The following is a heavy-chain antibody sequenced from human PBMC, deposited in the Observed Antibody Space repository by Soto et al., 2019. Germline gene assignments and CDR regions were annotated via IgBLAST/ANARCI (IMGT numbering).Heavy chain of an antibody. CDR3: ARSYYYDSTGYYRTFDY. V-gene: IGHV3-23*01. D-gene: IGHD3-22*01. Sequence: GGSLRLSCATSGFTFSSYGMSWVRQAPGKGLEWVSDISTSGGGTFYADSVRGRFTISRDNSENTLYLQMNSLRAADTALYFCARSYYYDSTGYYRTFDYWGPGTLVTVSS. CDR2: ISTSGGGT. J-gene: IGHJ4*02. CDR1: GFTFSSYG.